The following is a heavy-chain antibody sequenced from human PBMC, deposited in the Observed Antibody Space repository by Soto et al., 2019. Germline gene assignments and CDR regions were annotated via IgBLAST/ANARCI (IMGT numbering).Heavy chain of an antibody. Sequence: QVQLVQSGAEVKKPGSSVKVSCKASGGTFSSYAISWVRQAPGQGLEWMGGIIPIFGTANYAQKFQGRVTITADESTSTAYRELSSLRSEDTAVYYCARVLWLQSKAAGYYFDYWGQGTLVTVSS. CDR2: IIPIFGTA. D-gene: IGHD5-12*01. CDR1: GGTFSSYA. J-gene: IGHJ4*02. CDR3: ARVLWLQSKAAGYYFDY. V-gene: IGHV1-69*12.